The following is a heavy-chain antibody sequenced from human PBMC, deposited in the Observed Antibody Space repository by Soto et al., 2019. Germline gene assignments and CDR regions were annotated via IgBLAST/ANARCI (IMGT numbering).Heavy chain of an antibody. V-gene: IGHV4-39*01. J-gene: IGHJ3*02. D-gene: IGHD2-15*01. CDR3: ARHRHYSVADAFDI. CDR1: GGSISSSSYY. Sequence: PLETLSLTCAVYGGSISSSSYYWGWIRQPPGKGLEWIGSIYYSGGTYYNPSLKSRVTISVDTSKNQFSLKLSSVTAADTAVYYCARHRHYSVADAFDIWGQGTMVTVSS. CDR2: IYYSGGT.